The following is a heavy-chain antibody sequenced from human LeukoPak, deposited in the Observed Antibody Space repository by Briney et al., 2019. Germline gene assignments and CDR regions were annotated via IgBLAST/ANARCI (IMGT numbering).Heavy chain of an antibody. CDR3: ARSDFWSGYVY. Sequence: PGGSLRLSCAASGFTFSSYAMSWVRQAPGKGLEWVSAISGSGGSTYYADSVKGRFTVSRDNSKNTLYLQMNSLRAEDTAVYYCARSDFWSGYVYWGQGTLVTVSS. D-gene: IGHD3-3*01. J-gene: IGHJ4*02. CDR2: ISGSGGST. CDR1: GFTFSSYA. V-gene: IGHV3-23*01.